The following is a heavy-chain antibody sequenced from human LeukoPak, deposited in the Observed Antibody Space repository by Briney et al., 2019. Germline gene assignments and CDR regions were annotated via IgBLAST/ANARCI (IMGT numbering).Heavy chain of an antibody. D-gene: IGHD3-22*01. V-gene: IGHV4-59*01. CDR3: ARASDSSGYYDLDY. CDR1: GGSTSNYY. CDR2: IFSRGSS. J-gene: IGHJ4*02. Sequence: SETLSLTCSVSGGSTSNYYWSWIRQPPGKGLEWIGYIFSRGSSNYSPSLKSRVTISVDTSKNQFSLKLSSVTAADTAVYYCARASDSSGYYDLDYWGQGTLVTVSS.